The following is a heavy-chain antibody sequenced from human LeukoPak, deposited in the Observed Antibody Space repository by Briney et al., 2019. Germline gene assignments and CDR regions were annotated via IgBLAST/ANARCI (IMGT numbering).Heavy chain of an antibody. D-gene: IGHD5-24*01. CDR1: GFSLSASGMR. J-gene: IGHJ3*02. CDR3: ARDGGYNPVAFDI. CDR2: IDWDDDK. Sequence: SGPTLVNPTPTLTLTCTVIGFSLSASGMRVNWIPQPPGKALAWLARIDWDDDKLCRPSLKTILTISKQTSKNHVVLTMTNMDPVDTATYYCARDGGYNPVAFDIWGQGTMVTVSS. V-gene: IGHV2-70*04.